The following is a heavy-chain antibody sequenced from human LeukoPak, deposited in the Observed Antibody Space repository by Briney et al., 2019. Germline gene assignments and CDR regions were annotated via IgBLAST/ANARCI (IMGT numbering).Heavy chain of an antibody. D-gene: IGHD6-13*01. CDR3: ARHDGSSWYYAFDV. Sequence: SQTLSLTCTVSGGSISSGGYYWSWIRQHPGKGLEWIGYIYYSGSTYYNPSLKSRLTISVDTSKNQFSLKLSSVTAADTAVYYCARHDGSSWYYAFDVWGQGTMVTVSS. CDR1: GGSISSGGYY. CDR2: IYYSGST. V-gene: IGHV4-31*03. J-gene: IGHJ3*01.